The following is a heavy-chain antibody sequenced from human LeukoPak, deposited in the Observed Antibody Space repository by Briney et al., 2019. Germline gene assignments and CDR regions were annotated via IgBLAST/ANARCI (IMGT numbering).Heavy chain of an antibody. CDR3: ARAPRYYYDSSGPHFDY. J-gene: IGHJ4*02. D-gene: IGHD3-22*01. CDR1: GGSISSYY. Sequence: PSETLSLTCTVSGGSISSYYLSWIRQPPGKGLEWIGYIYYSGSTNYNPSLKSRVTISVDTSKNQFSLKLSSVTAADTAVYYCARAPRYYYDSSGPHFDYWGQGTLVTVSS. CDR2: IYYSGST. V-gene: IGHV4-59*01.